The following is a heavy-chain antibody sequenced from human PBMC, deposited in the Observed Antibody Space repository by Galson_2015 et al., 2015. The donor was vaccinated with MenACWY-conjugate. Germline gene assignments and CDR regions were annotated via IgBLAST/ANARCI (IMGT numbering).Heavy chain of an antibody. CDR3: ARGQPPDYYDFDY. Sequence: SLRLSCAASGLTFRTHRTNWVRQAPGKGLEWVSTISSSGAYIYYADSVKGRFTVSRDNTKQTLSLQMDSLTVDDTAVYYCARGQPPDYYDFDYWGQGTFVTVSS. CDR2: ISSSGAYI. V-gene: IGHV3-21*01. CDR1: GLTFRTHR. D-gene: IGHD3-22*01. J-gene: IGHJ4*02.